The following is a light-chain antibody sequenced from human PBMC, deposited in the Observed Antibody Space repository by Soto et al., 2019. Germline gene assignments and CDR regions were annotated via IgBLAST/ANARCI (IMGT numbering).Light chain of an antibody. Sequence: QSVLTQPPSVSGDPGQRVTISCTGRSSNIGANYDVHWYRQLPGTVPKLLIYENTNRPSGVPDRFSGSKSGTSASLAITGLQAEDEADYYCQSYDFSLGVVFGGGTKLTVL. J-gene: IGLJ2*01. V-gene: IGLV1-40*01. CDR1: SSNIGANYD. CDR2: ENT. CDR3: QSYDFSLGVV.